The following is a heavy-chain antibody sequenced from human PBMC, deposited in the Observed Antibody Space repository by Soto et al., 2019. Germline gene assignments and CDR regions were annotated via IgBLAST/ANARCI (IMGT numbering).Heavy chain of an antibody. Sequence: SVKVSCTASGYTFTSYYMHWVRQAPGQGLEWMGIINPSGGSTSYAQKFQGRVTMTRDTSTSTVYMELSSLRSEDTAVYYCARDDYDILTGYWGDYYGMDVWGQGTTVTVSS. CDR3: ARDDYDILTGYWGDYYGMDV. D-gene: IGHD3-9*01. CDR1: GYTFTSYY. V-gene: IGHV1-46*01. CDR2: INPSGGST. J-gene: IGHJ6*02.